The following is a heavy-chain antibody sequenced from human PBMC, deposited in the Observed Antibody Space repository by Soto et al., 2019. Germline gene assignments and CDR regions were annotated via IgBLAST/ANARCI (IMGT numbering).Heavy chain of an antibody. CDR3: SRDNHAGGVPTSNAFDF. V-gene: IGHV1-18*01. D-gene: IGHD3-16*01. CDR1: GYTFTNYG. Sequence: ASVKVSCKASGYTFTNYGISWVRQTPGQGLEWMAWISAHNGNTHYAQKFQGRVTLTIDTSTSTSYMELRSLRKDDTAVYYCSRDNHAGGVPTSNAFDFWGQGTMVTVS. CDR2: ISAHNGNT. J-gene: IGHJ3*01.